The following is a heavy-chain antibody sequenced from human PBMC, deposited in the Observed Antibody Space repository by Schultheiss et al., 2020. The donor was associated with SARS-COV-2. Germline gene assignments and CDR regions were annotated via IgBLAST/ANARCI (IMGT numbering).Heavy chain of an antibody. CDR3: AHRPPSSIAARGAFDI. D-gene: IGHD6-6*01. Sequence: QTLSLTCAVYGGSFSGYYWSWIRQPPGKALEWLALIYWDDDKRYSPSLKSRLTITKDTSKNQVVLTMTNMDPVDTATYYCAHRPPSSIAARGAFDIWGQGTMVTVSS. CDR1: GGSFSGYYW. V-gene: IGHV2-5*08. CDR2: IYWDDDK. J-gene: IGHJ3*02.